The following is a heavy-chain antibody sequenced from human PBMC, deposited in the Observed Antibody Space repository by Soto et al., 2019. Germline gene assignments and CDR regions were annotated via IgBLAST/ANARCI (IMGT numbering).Heavy chain of an antibody. J-gene: IGHJ5*02. V-gene: IGHV4-39*01. CDR1: GGDISSGEYY. CDR2: IYYVGST. CDR3: TGHTALRAAVEGFDP. D-gene: IGHD6-13*01. Sequence: SGCLDLTCTVSGGDISSGEYYWAWIRQPPGKGLEWIASIYYVGSTFYNSSLESRVTISADMSKNLFSLKLTSVTATDTAVYFCTGHTALRAAVEGFDPWGQGPLVTVSS.